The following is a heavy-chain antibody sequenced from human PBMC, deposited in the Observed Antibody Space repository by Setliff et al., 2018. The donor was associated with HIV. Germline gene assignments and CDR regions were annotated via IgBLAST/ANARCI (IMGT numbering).Heavy chain of an antibody. D-gene: IGHD3-22*01. V-gene: IGHV4-31*11. J-gene: IGHJ4*02. CDR3: ARDPSIGYYYDSSGSYFDY. CDR1: GGSISSGGYY. CDR2: IYYTGST. Sequence: PSETLSLTCAVSGGSISSGGYYWNWIRQHPGKGLEWIGHIYYTGSTQYNPSLKSRVVISIDTSKDQLSLTVNSITDADTAVYYCARDPSIGYYYDSSGSYFDYWGQGTLVTVSS.